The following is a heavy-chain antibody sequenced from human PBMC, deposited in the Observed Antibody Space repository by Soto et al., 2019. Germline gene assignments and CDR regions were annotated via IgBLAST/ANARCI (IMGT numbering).Heavy chain of an antibody. CDR2: ISGSGGST. CDR1: GFTFSSYA. J-gene: IGHJ4*02. CDR3: AKMSGSYFKIDY. Sequence: GGSMKLSCAASGFTFSSYAMSWVRQAPGKGLEWVSAISGSGGSTYYADSVKGRFTISRDNSKNTLYLQMNSLRAEDTAVYYCAKMSGSYFKIDYWGQGTLVTVSS. V-gene: IGHV3-23*01. D-gene: IGHD1-26*01.